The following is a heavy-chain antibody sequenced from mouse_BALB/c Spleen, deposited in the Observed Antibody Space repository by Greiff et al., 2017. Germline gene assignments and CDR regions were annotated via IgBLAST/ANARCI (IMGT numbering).Heavy chain of an antibody. V-gene: IGHV1-9*01. CDR3: ARQSYYRYDWYFDV. D-gene: IGHD2-14*01. J-gene: IGHJ1*01. CDR1: GYTFSSYW. CDR2: ILPGSGST. Sequence: QVQLQQSGAELMKPGASVKISCKATGYTFSSYWIEWVKQMPGHGLEWIGEILPGSGSTNYNEKFKGKATFTADTSSNTAYMQLSSLTSEDSAVYYCARQSYYRYDWYFDVWGAGTTVTVSS.